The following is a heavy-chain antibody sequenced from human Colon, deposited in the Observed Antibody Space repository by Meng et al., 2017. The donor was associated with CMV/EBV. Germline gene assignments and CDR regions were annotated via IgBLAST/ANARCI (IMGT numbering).Heavy chain of an antibody. CDR1: SIINCNW. CDR2: VYHTGSI. CDR3: ARSARYYDILTGSYYFDY. Sequence: SIINCNWWRWVRQPPGEGLGWIGDVYHTGSINYDPSLQSRVTISVDTSNNQFSLKLRSVTAADTAVYYCARSARYYDILTGSYYFDYWGQGSLVTVSS. J-gene: IGHJ4*02. V-gene: IGHV4-4*02. D-gene: IGHD3-9*01.